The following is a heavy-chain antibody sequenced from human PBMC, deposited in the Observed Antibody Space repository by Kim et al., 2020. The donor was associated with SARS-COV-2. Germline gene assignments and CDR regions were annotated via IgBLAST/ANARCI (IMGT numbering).Heavy chain of an antibody. CDR3: AKRPRDILTAGDAFDI. CDR2: ISGSGGST. Sequence: GGSLRLSCAASGFTFSSYAMSWVRQAPGKGLEWVSAISGSGGSTYYADSVKGRFTISRDNSKNTLYLQMNSLRAEDTAVYYCAKRPRDILTAGDAFDIWGQGTMVTVSS. V-gene: IGHV3-23*01. D-gene: IGHD3-9*01. CDR1: GFTFSSYA. J-gene: IGHJ3*02.